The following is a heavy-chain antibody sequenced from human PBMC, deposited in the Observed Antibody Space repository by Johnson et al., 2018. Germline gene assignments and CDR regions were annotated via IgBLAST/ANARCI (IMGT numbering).Heavy chain of an antibody. J-gene: IGHJ6*02. CDR1: GYSFTSYW. V-gene: IGHV5-51*01. CDR3: AQPLHYGDFYYYYGMDV. D-gene: IGHD4-17*01. Sequence: VQLVESGAEVKKPGESLKISCKGSGYSFTSYWIGWVRQMHGKGLEYMGIIYPGDSDPRYSPSFQGQVPISAEKSISNPYLQWGSLTASDPAMYYCAQPLHYGDFYYYYGMDVWGQGTTVTVSS. CDR2: IYPGDSDP.